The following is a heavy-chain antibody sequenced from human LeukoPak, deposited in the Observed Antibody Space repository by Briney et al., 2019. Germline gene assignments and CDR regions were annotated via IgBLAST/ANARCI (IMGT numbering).Heavy chain of an antibody. V-gene: IGHV3-30*02. D-gene: IGHD6-19*01. CDR3: AKSMGIAVAVDLDY. CDR2: IRYDGSNK. J-gene: IGHJ4*02. Sequence: GGSLRLSCAASGFTFSSYGMHWVRQAPGKGLERVAFIRYDGSNKYYADSVKGRFTISRDNSKNTLYLQMNSLRAEDTAVYYCAKSMGIAVAVDLDYWGQGTLVTVSS. CDR1: GFTFSSYG.